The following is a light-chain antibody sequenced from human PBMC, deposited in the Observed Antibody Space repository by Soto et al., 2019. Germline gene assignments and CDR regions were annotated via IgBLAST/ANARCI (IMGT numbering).Light chain of an antibody. CDR3: QKYDSAPLT. CDR1: QDISNS. Sequence: DIQMTQSPSSLSASVGDRVTITCRASQDISNSLAWYQQKPGKVPKLLIYGASTLQSGVPSRFSGSGSGTDFTLTISSLQPEDFATYYCQKYDSAPLTFGQGAKVDIK. J-gene: IGKJ1*01. V-gene: IGKV1-27*01. CDR2: GAS.